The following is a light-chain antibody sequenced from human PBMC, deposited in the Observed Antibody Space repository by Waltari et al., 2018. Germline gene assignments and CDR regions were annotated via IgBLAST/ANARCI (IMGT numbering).Light chain of an antibody. CDR2: AAS. J-gene: IGKJ4*01. V-gene: IGKV1-9*01. CDR3: QQVYRYPHT. CDR1: QDITNY. Sequence: DIQLTQSPSFLSASIGDRVTITCRASQDITNYLAWYQQKPGKAPNLLIYAASTLQSGVPSRFSGSGSGAEFTLTIRSPQPEDFATYHCQQVYRYPHTFGGGTKVEIK.